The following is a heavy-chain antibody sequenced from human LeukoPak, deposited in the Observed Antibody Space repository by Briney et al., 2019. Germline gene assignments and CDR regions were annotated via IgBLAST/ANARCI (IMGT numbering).Heavy chain of an antibody. CDR3: ARPHSWGPHSNAFDY. CDR1: GESFSGYY. J-gene: IGHJ4*02. V-gene: IGHV4-34*01. Sequence: PSETLSLTCAVYGESFSGYYWSWIRQSPGRGLEWIGEINHRGTANYNPSLKSRVTISIDTSKNQFSLKVTSMNAADTAVYYCARPHSWGPHSNAFDYWGQGIPVTVSS. D-gene: IGHD2/OR15-2a*01. CDR2: INHRGTA.